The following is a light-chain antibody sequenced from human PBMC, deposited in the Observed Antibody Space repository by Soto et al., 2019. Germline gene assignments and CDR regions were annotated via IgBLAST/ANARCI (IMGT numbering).Light chain of an antibody. J-gene: IGKJ4*01. Sequence: DFELTQSPSSLSPSVGDRVTITCRASQGISTFLNWYKQKQGKAHRXLIYAASRLQSGVPARFSGGGAETDLTLTITSLHPEDFSIYYCQQSYATVRTFGGGTKVDIK. CDR1: QGISTF. CDR3: QQSYATVRT. CDR2: AAS. V-gene: IGKV1-39*01.